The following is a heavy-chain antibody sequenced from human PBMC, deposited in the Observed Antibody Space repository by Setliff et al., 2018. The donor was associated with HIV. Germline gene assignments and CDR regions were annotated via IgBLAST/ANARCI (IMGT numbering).Heavy chain of an antibody. CDR1: GRSITTGGLY. J-gene: IGHJ5*02. D-gene: IGHD3-10*01. CDR2: INHSGST. Sequence: SETLSLTCSVSGRSITTGGLYWNWIRQHPGKGLEWIGEINHSGSTNYNPSLKSRVTISVDTSKNQFSLKLSSVTAADTAVYYCARGGSGLLWFGELNNWFDPWGQGTLVTVSS. V-gene: IGHV4-34*01. CDR3: ARGGSGLLWFGELNNWFDP.